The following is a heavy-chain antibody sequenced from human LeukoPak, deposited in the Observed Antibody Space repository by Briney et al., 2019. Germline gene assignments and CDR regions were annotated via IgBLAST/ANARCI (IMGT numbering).Heavy chain of an antibody. D-gene: IGHD3-22*01. CDR2: INPNSGGT. CDR3: AKAHGTYYYDSSGRNWFDP. J-gene: IGHJ5*02. CDR1: GYIFTGYY. Sequence: ASVKVSCKASGYIFTGYYLHWVRQAPGQGLEWMGWINPNSGGTNYAQKFQGRVTMTRDTSITTAYMELSRLRSDDTAVYYCAKAHGTYYYDSSGRNWFDPWGQGTLVTVSS. V-gene: IGHV1-2*02.